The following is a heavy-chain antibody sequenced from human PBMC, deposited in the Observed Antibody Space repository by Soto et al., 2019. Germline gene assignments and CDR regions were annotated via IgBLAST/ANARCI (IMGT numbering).Heavy chain of an antibody. CDR1: GFAFSSYW. Sequence: GGSLRLSCAASGFAFSSYWMSWVRQAPGKGLEWVAYIKEDGGVTFSADSMKGRFTISRDNSKNSLYLHMNSLRADDTAVYYCASAIAGRPGDYFDNWGQGTLVTVSS. D-gene: IGHD6-6*01. J-gene: IGHJ4*02. CDR3: ASAIAGRPGDYFDN. V-gene: IGHV3-7*01. CDR2: IKEDGGVT.